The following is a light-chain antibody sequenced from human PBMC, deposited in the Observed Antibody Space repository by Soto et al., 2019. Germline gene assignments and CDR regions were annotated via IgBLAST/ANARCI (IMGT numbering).Light chain of an antibody. CDR2: TNT. J-gene: IGLJ1*01. V-gene: IGLV1-44*01. Sequence: QSVLTQPPSASGTPGQRVTISCSGSSSNVGGNPVNWYQHVPTTAPKLLIYTNTQRPSGVPDRFSGSKSGTSASLAISGLQSEDEADYYCASWDDSLNGPVFGTGTRSPX. CDR3: ASWDDSLNGPV. CDR1: SSNVGGNP.